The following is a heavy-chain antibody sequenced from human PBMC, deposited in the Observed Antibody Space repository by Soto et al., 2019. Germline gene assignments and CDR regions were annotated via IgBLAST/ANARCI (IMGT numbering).Heavy chain of an antibody. V-gene: IGHV3-30*03. D-gene: IGHD1-1*01. Sequence: QVQLVESGGGVVQPGRSLRLSCAASGFTFSSFGMHWVRQAPGKGLEWVAVISYDGSEKYHADSVKGRFTISRDNSKNTLYLQMNSLRAEDTAVYYCARKPETGTTVPFDYWGPGTLVTVSS. CDR1: GFTFSSFG. CDR2: ISYDGSEK. CDR3: ARKPETGTTVPFDY. J-gene: IGHJ4*02.